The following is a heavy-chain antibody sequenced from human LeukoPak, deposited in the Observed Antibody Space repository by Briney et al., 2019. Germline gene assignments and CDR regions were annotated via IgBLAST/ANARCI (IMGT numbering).Heavy chain of an antibody. V-gene: IGHV3-21*01. CDR2: ISSSYYYI. J-gene: IGHJ6*04. CDR1: GVTFSSYS. CDR3: AGTYYYYNGMDV. Sequence: GSPRPPCGTAGVTFSSYSMNWVRQAPGKGREGVSFISSSYYYIYYEDSVKGRFTISRDNAKNSLYLQMNSLRAEDTAVYYCAGTYYYYNGMDVWGKGTTVTVSS.